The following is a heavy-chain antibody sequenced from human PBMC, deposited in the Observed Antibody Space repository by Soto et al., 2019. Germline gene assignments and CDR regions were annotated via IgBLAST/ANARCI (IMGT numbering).Heavy chain of an antibody. J-gene: IGHJ3*02. Sequence: ASVKVSCKASGYTFTSYAMHWERQAPGQRLEWKGWINAGNGNTKYSQKFQGRVTITRDTSASTADMELSSMRSEDTAVYYCSRDDVVRATYSAFDIWGQGRMVTVSS. D-gene: IGHD1-26*01. V-gene: IGHV1-3*01. CDR2: INAGNGNT. CDR3: SRDDVVRATYSAFDI. CDR1: GYTFTSYA.